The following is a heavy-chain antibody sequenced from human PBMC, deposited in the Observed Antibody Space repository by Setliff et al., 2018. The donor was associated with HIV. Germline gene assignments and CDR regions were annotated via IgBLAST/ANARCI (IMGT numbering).Heavy chain of an antibody. Sequence: SVKVSCKASGGSFRLYAFSWVRQAPGQGLEWMGGIIPMFVTANYAQKFQDRVTITADESTSTAYMELSSLRFEDTAVYYCARAKATRQARPTNCFDPWGQGTLVTVSS. D-gene: IGHD1-1*01. J-gene: IGHJ5*02. CDR1: GGSFRLYA. CDR3: ARAKATRQARPTNCFDP. CDR2: IIPMFVTA. V-gene: IGHV1-69*13.